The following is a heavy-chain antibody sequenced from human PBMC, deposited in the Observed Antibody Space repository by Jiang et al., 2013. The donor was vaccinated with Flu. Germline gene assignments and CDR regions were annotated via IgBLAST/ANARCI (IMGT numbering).Heavy chain of an antibody. D-gene: IGHD5-18*01. CDR3: ARVYKPLDTALVSYYYYGMDV. CDR1: GFPFSRDW. J-gene: IGHJ6*01. Sequence: QLLESGGGLVQPGGSLRLSCAASGFPFSRDWMSWVRQAPGKGLEWAANIKQDGSEKYYVDSVRGRFTISRDNAKNLLFLQMNSLRAEDTAVYYCARVYKPLDTALVSYYYYGMDVW. CDR2: IKQDGSEK. V-gene: IGHV3-7*03.